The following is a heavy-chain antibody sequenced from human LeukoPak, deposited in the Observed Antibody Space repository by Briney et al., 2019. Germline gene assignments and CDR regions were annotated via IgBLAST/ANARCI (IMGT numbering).Heavy chain of an antibody. Sequence: ASVKVSCKASGYTFTSYGISWVRQAPGQGLEWMGWISAYNGNTNYAQKLQGRVTMTTDTSTSTAYMELRSLRSDDTAVYYCARGPRQTGIAAAGTENWFDPWGQGTLVTVSS. CDR3: ARGPRQTGIAAAGTENWFDP. J-gene: IGHJ5*02. CDR1: GYTFTSYG. V-gene: IGHV1-18*01. CDR2: ISAYNGNT. D-gene: IGHD6-13*01.